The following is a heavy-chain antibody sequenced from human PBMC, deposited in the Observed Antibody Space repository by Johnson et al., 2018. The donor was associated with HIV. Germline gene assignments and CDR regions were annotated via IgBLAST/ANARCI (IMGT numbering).Heavy chain of an antibody. J-gene: IGHJ3*01. V-gene: IGHV3-30*09. Sequence: QVQLVESGGGVVQPGGSLRLSCAASGFTFSNYAMSWVRQAPGKGLEWVAVISNDGRKKNYADSVKGRFAISRQNAKNSLYLQMNSLRAGDTAVYYCTVAGNGGAFDVWGQGTMVTVSS. CDR2: ISNDGRKK. CDR3: TVAGNGGAFDV. D-gene: IGHD6-19*01. CDR1: GFTFSNYA.